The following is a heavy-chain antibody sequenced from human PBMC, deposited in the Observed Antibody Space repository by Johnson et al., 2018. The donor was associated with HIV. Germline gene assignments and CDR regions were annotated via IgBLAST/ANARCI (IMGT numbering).Heavy chain of an antibody. CDR1: GFTFSSYP. J-gene: IGHJ3*02. CDR2: ISYDGGSK. CDR3: TKMGALGAFDI. Sequence: QVQLVESGGGVVQPGRSLRLSCAASGFTFSSYPMHWVRQAPGKGLEWVAIISYDGGSKYYADSVKGRFTVSRDNSKNTLYLQMNSLRAEDTAVYYCTKMGALGAFDIWGQGTMVTVSS. D-gene: IGHD3-16*01. V-gene: IGHV3-30*04.